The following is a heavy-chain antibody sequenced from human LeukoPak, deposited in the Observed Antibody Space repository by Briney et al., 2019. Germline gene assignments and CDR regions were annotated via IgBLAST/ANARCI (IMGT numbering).Heavy chain of an antibody. D-gene: IGHD1-26*01. CDR3: ARDHIRGSYYHDY. CDR2: ISSSSSYI. J-gene: IGHJ4*02. CDR1: GFTFSRYS. Sequence: GGSLRLSCAVSGFTFSRYSMNWVRQAPGKGLEWVSSISSSSSYIYYADSVKGRFTISRDNAKNSLYLQMNSLRAEDTAVYYCARDHIRGSYYHDYWGQGTLVTVSS. V-gene: IGHV3-21*01.